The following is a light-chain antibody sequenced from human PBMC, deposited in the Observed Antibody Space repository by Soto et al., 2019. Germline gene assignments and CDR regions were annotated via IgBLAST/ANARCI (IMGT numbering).Light chain of an antibody. CDR1: SSDVGGYNY. J-gene: IGLJ2*01. CDR2: DVS. V-gene: IGLV2-14*01. CDR3: SSYTSSSTGV. Sequence: QSALPQPASVSGSPGQSITLSCTGTSSDVGGYNYVSWYHQHPGKAPKLMIYDVSNRPSGVSNRFSGSKSGNTASLTISGLQAEDEADYYCSSYTSSSTGVFGGGTKLTVL.